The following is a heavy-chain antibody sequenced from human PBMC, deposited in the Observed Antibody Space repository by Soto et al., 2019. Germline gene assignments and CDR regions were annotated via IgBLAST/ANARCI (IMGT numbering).Heavy chain of an antibody. CDR1: GGTFSSYT. Sequence: QVQLVQSGAEVKKPGSSVKVSCKASGGTFSSYTISWVRQAPGQGLEWMGRIIPILGIANYAQKFQGRVKITEYKSTSPAYMGLRSRRSADMAVYYCARDLGGYSYGYYFDCWGQGTLVTVSS. D-gene: IGHD5-18*01. J-gene: IGHJ4*02. CDR3: ARDLGGYSYGYYFDC. V-gene: IGHV1-69*08. CDR2: IIPILGIA.